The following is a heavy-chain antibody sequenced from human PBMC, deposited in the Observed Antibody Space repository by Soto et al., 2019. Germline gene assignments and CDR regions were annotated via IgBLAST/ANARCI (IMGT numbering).Heavy chain of an antibody. J-gene: IGHJ6*02. V-gene: IGHV5-51*01. Sequence: GESLKISCKGSGYSFTSYWIGWVRQMPGKGLEWMGIIYPGDSDTRYSPYFQGQVTISADKSISTAYLQWSSLKASDFAMYYCARQGVYDSSGYYSLYYYYGMDVWGQGTTVTVSS. CDR3: ARQGVYDSSGYYSLYYYYGMDV. D-gene: IGHD3-22*01. CDR1: GYSFTSYW. CDR2: IYPGDSDT.